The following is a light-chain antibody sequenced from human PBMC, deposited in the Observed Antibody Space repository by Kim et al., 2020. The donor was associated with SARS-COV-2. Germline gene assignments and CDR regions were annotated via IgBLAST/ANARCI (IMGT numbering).Light chain of an antibody. CDR1: QRVGSS. V-gene: IGKV1-5*03. CDR2: KAS. CDR3: QQYNSYPEN. J-gene: IGKJ2*01. Sequence: SASAGDIVPITCRASQRVGSSLAWYQQKPGKAPKLLIYKASTLESGVPSRFSGSGSATQFTLTISSLQPDDFATYYCQQYNSYPENFGQGTKLEI.